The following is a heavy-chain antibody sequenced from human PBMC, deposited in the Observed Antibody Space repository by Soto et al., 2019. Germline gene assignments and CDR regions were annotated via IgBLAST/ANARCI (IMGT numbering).Heavy chain of an antibody. J-gene: IGHJ6*02. V-gene: IGHV4-30-2*01. CDR1: GGSISSGGYS. D-gene: IGHD3-10*01. CDR3: ARESTMVRGVDYGMDV. Sequence: SETLSLTCAVSGGSISSGGYSWSWIRQPPGKGLEWIGYIYHSGSTYYNPSLKSRVTISVDRSKNQFSLKLSSVTAADTAVYYCARESTMVRGVDYGMDVWGHGTTVTVSS. CDR2: IYHSGST.